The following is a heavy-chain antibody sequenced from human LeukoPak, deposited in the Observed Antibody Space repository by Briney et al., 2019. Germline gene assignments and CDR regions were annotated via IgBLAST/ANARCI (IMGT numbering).Heavy chain of an antibody. CDR3: ARVPAGVIGMKDAFDI. Sequence: PGGSLRLSCAASGFTFSDYNMRWIRQAPGKGLEWVSSISRSGSTKYYADSVKGRFTISRHNAKNSLYLQMNSLRAEDTAVYYCARVPAGVIGMKDAFDIWGQGTMVTVSS. CDR2: ISRSGSTK. J-gene: IGHJ3*02. CDR1: GFTFSDYN. D-gene: IGHD3-16*02. V-gene: IGHV3-11*04.